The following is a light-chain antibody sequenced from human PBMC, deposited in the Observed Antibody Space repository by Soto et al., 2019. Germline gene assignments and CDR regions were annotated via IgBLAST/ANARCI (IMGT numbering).Light chain of an antibody. CDR2: EGS. J-gene: IGLJ1*01. CDR3: CSYARGSTYV. V-gene: IGLV2-23*01. CDR1: SSDVGSYNL. Sequence: QSALTQPASVSGSPGQSITISCTGTSSDVGSYNLVSWYQQHPGKVPQLMIYEGSKRPSGVSNRFSGSKSGNTASLTISGLQAEDEADYYCCSYARGSTYVFGPGTKVTVL.